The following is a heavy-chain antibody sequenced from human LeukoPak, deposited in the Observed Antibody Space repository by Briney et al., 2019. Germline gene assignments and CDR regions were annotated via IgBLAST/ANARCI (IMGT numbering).Heavy chain of an antibody. CDR3: ARAYGSGSYCNY. J-gene: IGHJ4*02. CDR1: GGSFSGYY. Sequence: PSETLSLTCAVYGGSFSGYYWSWIRQPPGKGLEWIGEINHSGSTNYNPPLKSRVTISVDTSKNQFSLKLSSVTAADTAVYYCARAYGSGSYCNYWGQGTLVTVSS. V-gene: IGHV4-34*01. D-gene: IGHD3-10*01. CDR2: INHSGST.